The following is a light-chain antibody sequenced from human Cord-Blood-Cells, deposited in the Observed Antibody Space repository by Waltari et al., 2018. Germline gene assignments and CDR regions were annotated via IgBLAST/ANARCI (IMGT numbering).Light chain of an antibody. CDR2: RNN. CDR3: AAWDDSLSGYV. J-gene: IGLJ1*01. V-gene: IGLV1-47*01. Sequence: QSVLTQPPSASGTPGQRVTSSCSGSSSNIGSNYVYWYQQLPGTAPNLLIYRNNQRPSGVPDRFSGSKSGTSASLAISGLRSEDEADYYCAAWDDSLSGYVFGTGTKVTVL. CDR1: SSNIGSNY.